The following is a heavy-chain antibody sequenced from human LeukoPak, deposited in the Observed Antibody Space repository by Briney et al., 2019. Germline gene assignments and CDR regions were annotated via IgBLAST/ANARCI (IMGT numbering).Heavy chain of an antibody. J-gene: IGHJ4*02. V-gene: IGHV3-15*01. Sequence: GGSQRLSCAASGFTFINAWMSWVPQAPGKGLEWVGRIKSKTDGGTTDYAGTVKGRFTISRDDSKKTLYLQMNSLKTEDTAVYYCTTDIVVVPAGMRGYWGQGTLVTVSS. CDR3: TTDIVVVPAGMRGY. D-gene: IGHD2-2*01. CDR1: GFTFINAW. CDR2: IKSKTDGGTT.